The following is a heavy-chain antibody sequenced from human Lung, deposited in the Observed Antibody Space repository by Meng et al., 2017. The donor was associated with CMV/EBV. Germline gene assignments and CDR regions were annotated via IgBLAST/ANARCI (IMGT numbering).Heavy chain of an antibody. CDR2: TYSGGQT. CDR1: GASISSVTRY. J-gene: IGHJ4*02. D-gene: IGHD1-14*01. CDR3: AKFPDRRDTGF. V-gene: IGHV4-39*01. Sequence: SEILSPXCPVSGASISSVTRYWGWIRQPPGKGLEWIGSTYSGGQTFYSPSLRSRVTLAVDRTKNQFSLKMTSVTAADTAVYFCAKFPDRRDTGFWGRGALVTVSS.